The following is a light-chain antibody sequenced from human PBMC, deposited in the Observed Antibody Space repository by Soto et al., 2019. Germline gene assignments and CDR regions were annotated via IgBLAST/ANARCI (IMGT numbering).Light chain of an antibody. CDR3: QQYGTSPLT. Sequence: IVLTQSPATLSLSPGERVTLSCRASHSVTSSHVAWYRQKPGQPPTLLIYGASSRAAGVADRFSGDGSGKDFALTISRLVPEDFEVYLCQQYGTSPLTFGRGTKLE. J-gene: IGKJ2*01. V-gene: IGKV3-20*01. CDR2: GAS. CDR1: HSVTSSH.